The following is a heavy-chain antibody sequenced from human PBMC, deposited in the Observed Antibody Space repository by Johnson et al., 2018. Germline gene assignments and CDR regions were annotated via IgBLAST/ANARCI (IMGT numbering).Heavy chain of an antibody. CDR2: ISYDGSNK. CDR1: GFTFSSYA. J-gene: IGHJ3*02. V-gene: IGHV3-30-3*01. Sequence: QVQLVESGGGVVQPGRSLRLSCAASGFTFSSYAMHWVRQAPGKGLEWVAVISYDGSNKYYADSVKGRFTISRDNSKNTLYLQMNSLRAEDTAVYYCARFPFSYGGNSSGGACDIWGQGTMVTVSS. CDR3: ARFPFSYGGNSSGGACDI. D-gene: IGHD4-23*01.